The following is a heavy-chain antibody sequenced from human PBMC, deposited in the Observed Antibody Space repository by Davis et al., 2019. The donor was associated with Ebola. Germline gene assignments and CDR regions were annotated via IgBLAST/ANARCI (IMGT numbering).Heavy chain of an antibody. CDR3: AKDFDY. CDR2: INYSGDSK. Sequence: PGGSLRLSCAVSGFTFSAYAMNWVRQAPGKGLELISYINYSGDSKYYANSVRGRFTISRDNSKNTLFLQMNSLRAEDTAVYYCAKDFDYWGQGTLVTVSS. V-gene: IGHV3-48*01. CDR1: GFTFSAYA. J-gene: IGHJ4*02.